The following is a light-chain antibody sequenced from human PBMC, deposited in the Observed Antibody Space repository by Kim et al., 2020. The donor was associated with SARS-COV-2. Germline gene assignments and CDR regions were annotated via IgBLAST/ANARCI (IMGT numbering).Light chain of an antibody. CDR3: HTWATAIV. J-gene: IGLJ2*01. V-gene: IGLV4-69*01. CDR1: SGYSSYD. CDR2: LNSDGSH. Sequence: GASVKLTCTLSSGYSSYDITWHQQQPEKGRRDLMKLNSDGSHIKGDGIPDRFSGSSSGAERYLTISNLQSEDEADYYCHTWATAIVFGGGTQLTVL.